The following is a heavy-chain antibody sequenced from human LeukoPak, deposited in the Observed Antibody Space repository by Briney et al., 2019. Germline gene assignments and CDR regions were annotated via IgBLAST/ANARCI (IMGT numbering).Heavy chain of an antibody. V-gene: IGHV3-23*01. CDR2: ISGSGGST. Sequence: PGGSLTLPCAASGFTFNSYAMSWVRQAPGKGLEWVSAISGSGGSTFYADSVKGRFTISRDNSKNTLSLQMNSLRAEDTAVYYCAKAQDPIAAAGTSPFDYWGQGTLVTVSS. D-gene: IGHD6-13*01. J-gene: IGHJ4*02. CDR3: AKAQDPIAAAGTSPFDY. CDR1: GFTFNSYA.